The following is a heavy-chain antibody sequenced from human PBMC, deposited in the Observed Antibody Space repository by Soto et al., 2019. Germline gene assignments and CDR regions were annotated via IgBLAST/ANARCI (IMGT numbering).Heavy chain of an antibody. CDR2: ICDSGIT. CDR1: SGSINKYC. J-gene: IGHJ4*02. CDR3: ASQGANEYFDF. Sequence: QVQLQESGPGLVKPSETLSLTCTVSSGSINKYCWSWIRQPPGKELEWIGYICDSGITNYNPSLTSRVTMSVDTSKNQFSLNLSSMTAADTAIYYCASQGANEYFDFWGQGALVTASS. D-gene: IGHD1-1*01. V-gene: IGHV4-59*08.